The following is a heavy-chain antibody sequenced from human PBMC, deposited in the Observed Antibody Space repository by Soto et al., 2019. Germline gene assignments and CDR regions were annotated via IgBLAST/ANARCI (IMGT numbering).Heavy chain of an antibody. Sequence: PSETLSLTCAVSGGSISSGGYSWSWIRQPPGKGLEWIGYIYHSGSTYYNPSLKSRVTISVDRSKNQFSLKLSSVTAADTAVYYCARDRRYCSSTSCYRASRGNWFDPWGQGTLVTVS. CDR2: IYHSGST. CDR1: GGSISSGGYS. J-gene: IGHJ5*02. CDR3: ARDRRYCSSTSCYRASRGNWFDP. V-gene: IGHV4-30-2*01. D-gene: IGHD2-2*01.